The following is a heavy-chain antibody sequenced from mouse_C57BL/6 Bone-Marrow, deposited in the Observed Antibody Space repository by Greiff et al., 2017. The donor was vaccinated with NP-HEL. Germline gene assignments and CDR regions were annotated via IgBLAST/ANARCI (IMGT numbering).Heavy chain of an antibody. CDR2: ISNLAYSI. Sequence: EVKLVESGGGLVQPGGSLKLSCAASGFTFSDYGMAWVRQAPRKGPEWVAFISNLAYSIYYADTVTGRFTISRENAKNTLYLELSRLRSEYTAMDYCARQGLRLHYDAMDYWGQGTSVTVSS. D-gene: IGHD3-2*02. CDR1: GFTFSDYG. CDR3: ARQGLRLHYDAMDY. J-gene: IGHJ4*01. V-gene: IGHV5-15*01.